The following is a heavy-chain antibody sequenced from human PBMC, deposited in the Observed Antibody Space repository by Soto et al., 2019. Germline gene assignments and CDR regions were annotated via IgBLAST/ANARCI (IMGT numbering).Heavy chain of an antibody. CDR2: VSYDGRT. CDR1: GDSLSSDGDYF. Sequence: VQLQESGPGLVKPSETLSLTCTVSGDSLSSDGDYFWSWIRQPPGKGLESVGYVSYDGRTYYNPSLKSRMSISIDTSQNQFSLNLSSVTAADTAVYYCARGAYGVAVLYWGQGTLVTVSS. CDR3: ARGAYGVAVLY. J-gene: IGHJ4*02. V-gene: IGHV4-30-4*01. D-gene: IGHD4-17*01.